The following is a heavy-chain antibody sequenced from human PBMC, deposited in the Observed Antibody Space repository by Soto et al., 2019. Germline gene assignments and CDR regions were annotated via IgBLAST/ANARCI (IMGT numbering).Heavy chain of an antibody. CDR2: ISSSVNT. D-gene: IGHD5-12*01. Sequence: PSGTLSLTCTVSGGSVSSGSYYWSWIRQPQGKGLEWFGYISSSVNTNYNPSLKGGVTMSVDPPKNHFSLRLSSVTIADTAVYYCAGLGGYAGSQIDYWGQGTRVTVSS. CDR1: GGSVSSGSYY. CDR3: AGLGGYAGSQIDY. V-gene: IGHV4-61*01. J-gene: IGHJ4*02.